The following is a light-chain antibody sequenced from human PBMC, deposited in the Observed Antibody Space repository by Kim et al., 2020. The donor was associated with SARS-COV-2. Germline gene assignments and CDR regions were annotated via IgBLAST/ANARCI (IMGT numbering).Light chain of an antibody. Sequence: ASVGDRSTITCRASQGFSSWLAWYQQKPGKAPKLLIYAASSLQSGVPSRFSGSGSGTDFTLTISSLQPEDFATYYCQQANSFPITFGQGTRLEIK. CDR2: AAS. CDR3: QQANSFPIT. V-gene: IGKV1D-12*01. CDR1: QGFSSW. J-gene: IGKJ5*01.